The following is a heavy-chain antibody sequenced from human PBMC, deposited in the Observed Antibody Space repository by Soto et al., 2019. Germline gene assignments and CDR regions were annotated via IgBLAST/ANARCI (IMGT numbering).Heavy chain of an antibody. J-gene: IGHJ6*02. Sequence: QVQLVQSGAEVKKPGASVKVSCKASGYTFTSYGISWVRQALGQGLAGMGWISAYNGNTNYAQKLKGRVTMTTDTSTSTAYMELRSLRSDDTAVYYCARDLLPDYDFWSGYPFGYYYGMDVWGQGTTVTVSS. CDR3: ARDLLPDYDFWSGYPFGYYYGMDV. D-gene: IGHD3-3*01. CDR1: GYTFTSYG. CDR2: ISAYNGNT. V-gene: IGHV1-18*04.